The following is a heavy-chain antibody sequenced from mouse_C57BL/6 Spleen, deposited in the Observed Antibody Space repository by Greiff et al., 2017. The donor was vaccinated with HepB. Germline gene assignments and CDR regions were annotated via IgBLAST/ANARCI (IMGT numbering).Heavy chain of an antibody. Sequence: VKLQESGAELVKPGASVKMSCKASGYTFTTYPIEWMKQNHGKSLEWIGNFHPYNDDTKYNEKLKGKATLTVEKSSSTVYLELSRLTSDDSAVYYCARGGSSYGYFDVWGTGTTVTVSS. J-gene: IGHJ1*03. CDR2: FHPYNDDT. V-gene: IGHV1-47*01. D-gene: IGHD1-1*01. CDR3: ARGGSSYGYFDV. CDR1: GYTFTTYP.